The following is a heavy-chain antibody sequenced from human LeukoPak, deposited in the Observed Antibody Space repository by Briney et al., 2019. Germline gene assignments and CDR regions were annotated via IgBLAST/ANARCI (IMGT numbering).Heavy chain of an antibody. J-gene: IGHJ1*01. CDR1: GFTFSSYG. D-gene: IGHD6-19*01. CDR2: ISGSGGST. Sequence: PGGSLRLSCAASGFTFSSYGMSWVRQAPGKGLEWVSAISGSGGSTYYADSVKGRFTIPRDNSKNTLYLQMNSLRAEDTAVYYCAKVSQLGKQWLVRVLKGEYFQHWGQGTLVTVSS. V-gene: IGHV3-23*01. CDR3: AKVSQLGKQWLVRVLKGEYFQH.